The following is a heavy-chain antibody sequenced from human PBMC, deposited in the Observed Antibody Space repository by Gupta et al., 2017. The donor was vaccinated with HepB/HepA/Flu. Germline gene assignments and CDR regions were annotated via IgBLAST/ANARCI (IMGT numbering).Heavy chain of an antibody. V-gene: IGHV3-23*01. CDR2: ISGRGGST. CDR3: AKDNGWGGLGNSHFDY. CDR1: GFTFSSYA. J-gene: IGHJ4*02. Sequence: EVQLLESGGGLVQPVGSLIPSCAASGFTFSSYAMSWVRQAPGKGLEWVSAISGRGGSTYYADSVKGRFTISRDNSKNTLYLQMNSLRAEDTAVYYCAKDNGWGGLGNSHFDYWGQGTLVTVSS. D-gene: IGHD3-16*01.